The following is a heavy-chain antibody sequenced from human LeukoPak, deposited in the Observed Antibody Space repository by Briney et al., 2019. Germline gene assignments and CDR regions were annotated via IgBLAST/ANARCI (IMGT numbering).Heavy chain of an antibody. Sequence: GGSLRLSCAASGFTFTDYYMSWIRQAPGKGLEWVSYISSSGSTIYYADSMKGRFTISRDNAKNSLYLQMNSLRAEDTAVYYCARTLEYYDSSGYDYWGQGTRVTVSS. J-gene: IGHJ4*02. CDR2: ISSSGSTI. CDR3: ARTLEYYDSSGYDY. CDR1: GFTFTDYY. V-gene: IGHV3-11*01. D-gene: IGHD3-22*01.